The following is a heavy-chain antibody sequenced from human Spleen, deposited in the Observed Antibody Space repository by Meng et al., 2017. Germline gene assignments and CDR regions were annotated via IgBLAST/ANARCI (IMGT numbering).Heavy chain of an antibody. J-gene: IGHJ4*02. CDR1: GGSFSDYY. Sequence: VQLQQCAEGLWKPSATLSLTCVVSGGSFSDYYWSWIRQPPGKGLEWIGKINHSGSTNYNPSLESRATISVDKSKNQFSLKLSSVTAADTAVYYCARGHHYYDSSGYGGWGQGTLVTVSS. CDR2: INHSGST. CDR3: ARGHHYYDSSGYGG. D-gene: IGHD3-22*01. V-gene: IGHV4-34*01.